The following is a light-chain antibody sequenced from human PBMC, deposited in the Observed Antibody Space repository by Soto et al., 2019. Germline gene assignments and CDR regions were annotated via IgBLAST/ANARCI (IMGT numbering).Light chain of an antibody. Sequence: VLTQSPGTLSLSPGERATLSCRASQSISSTYLAWYQHRPGQAPRLLIHGATSTATCIPDRFSGSGSGTDFHLTILRRDPEGFAVYYCQQYGNSPIFGPGTKLEIK. CDR2: GAT. J-gene: IGKJ2*01. V-gene: IGKV3-20*01. CDR3: QQYGNSPI. CDR1: QSISSTY.